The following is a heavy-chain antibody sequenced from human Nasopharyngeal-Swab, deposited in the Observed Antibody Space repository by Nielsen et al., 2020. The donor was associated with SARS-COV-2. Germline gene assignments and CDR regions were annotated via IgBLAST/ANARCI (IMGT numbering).Heavy chain of an antibody. CDR2: IYYSGST. J-gene: IGHJ4*02. CDR3: ARSIAARPFDY. V-gene: IGHV4-39*01. D-gene: IGHD6-6*01. CDR1: GGSISSSSYY. Sequence: SETLSLTCTVSGGSISSSSYYWGWIRQPPGKGLEWIGSIYYSGSTYYNPSLKSRVTISVDTSKNQFSLKLSSVTAADTAVYYCARSIAARPFDYWGQGTLVTVSS.